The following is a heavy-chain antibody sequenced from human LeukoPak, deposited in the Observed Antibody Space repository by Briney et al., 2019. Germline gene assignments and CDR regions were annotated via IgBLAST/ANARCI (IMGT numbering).Heavy chain of an antibody. CDR1: GFTFSSYG. D-gene: IGHD6-19*01. CDR2: IWYDGSNK. V-gene: IGHV3-33*01. CDR3: ARGIAVAGKGVDY. Sequence: GGSLRLSCAAAGFTFSSYGMHWVSQAPGKGLEWVAVIWYDGSNKYYADSVKGRFTISRDNSKNTLYLQMNSLRAEDTAVYYCARGIAVAGKGVDYWGQGTLVTVSS. J-gene: IGHJ4*02.